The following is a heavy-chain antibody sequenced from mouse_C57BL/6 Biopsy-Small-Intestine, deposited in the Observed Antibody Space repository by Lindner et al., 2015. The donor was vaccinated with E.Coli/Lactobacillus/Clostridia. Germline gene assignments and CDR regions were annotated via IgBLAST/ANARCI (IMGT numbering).Heavy chain of an antibody. CDR3: ARTLRYNVIDY. J-gene: IGHJ4*01. D-gene: IGHD2-12*01. Sequence: SVKVSCKASGYTFINYTIHWVRQAPGQRLEWMGWINAGNGNTKYSQNFQGRVTITRDTSASTAYMELSSLTSEDTSVYYCARTLRYNVIDYWGQGTLVTVSS. CDR2: INAGNGNT. CDR1: GYTFINYT. V-gene: IGHV1-84*02.